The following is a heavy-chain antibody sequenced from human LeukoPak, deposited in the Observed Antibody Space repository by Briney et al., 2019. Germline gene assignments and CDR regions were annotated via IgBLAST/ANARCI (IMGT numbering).Heavy chain of an antibody. V-gene: IGHV1-2*02. CDR1: GYTFTGYY. J-gene: IGHJ5*02. Sequence: GASVKVSCKASGYTFTGYYMHWVRQAPGQGLEWMGWINPNSGGTNYAQKFQGRVTMTRDTSISTAYMELSRLRSDDTAVYYCARADYDFVWGSYRLPDPWGQGTLVTVSS. D-gene: IGHD3-16*02. CDR2: INPNSGGT. CDR3: ARADYDFVWGSYRLPDP.